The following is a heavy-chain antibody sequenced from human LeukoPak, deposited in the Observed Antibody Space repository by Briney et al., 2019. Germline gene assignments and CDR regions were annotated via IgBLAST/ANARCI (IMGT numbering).Heavy chain of an antibody. J-gene: IGHJ4*02. CDR1: GFTFSRRW. CDR3: ARLYGTFLEWSPYFDY. CDR2: INGDGGKT. Sequence: GGSLRLSCAASGFTFSRRWMHWVRQTPAKGLVWVAHINGDGGKTTYADAVKGRFSISRDNAKNTVFLQMNSLRAEDTAVYYCARLYGTFLEWSPYFDYWGQGTLVTVSS. D-gene: IGHD3-3*02. V-gene: IGHV3-74*01.